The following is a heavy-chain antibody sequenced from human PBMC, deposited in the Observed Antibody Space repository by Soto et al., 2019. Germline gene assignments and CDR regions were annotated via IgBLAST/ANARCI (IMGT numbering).Heavy chain of an antibody. V-gene: IGHV3-21*01. J-gene: IGHJ6*03. CDR3: ARGEYCSSTSCYYYYYMDV. CDR1: GFTFSSYS. D-gene: IGHD2-2*01. CDR2: ISSSSSYI. Sequence: EVQLVESGGGLVKPGGSLRLSCAASGFTFSSYSMNWVRQAPGKGLEWVSPISSSSSYIYYADSVKGRFTISRDNAKNSLYLQMNSLRAEDTAVYYWARGEYCSSTSCYYYYYMDVWGKGTTVTVSS.